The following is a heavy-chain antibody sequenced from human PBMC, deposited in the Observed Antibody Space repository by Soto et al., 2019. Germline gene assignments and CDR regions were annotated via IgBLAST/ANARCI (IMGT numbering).Heavy chain of an antibody. CDR3: ARGISYRWVY. CDR1: GGSLSTEYW. V-gene: IGHV4-4*02. J-gene: IGHJ4*02. Sequence: QVQLQESGPGLVKPSGTLSRTCAVSGGSLSTEYWWSWVRQPPGKGLEWIGEIHHRGITNYIQSLKSRVTMSVDKSNNQVDLELTSVAAADTALDYCARGISYRWVYWGQGTLVTVSS. D-gene: IGHD3-16*02. CDR2: IHHRGIT.